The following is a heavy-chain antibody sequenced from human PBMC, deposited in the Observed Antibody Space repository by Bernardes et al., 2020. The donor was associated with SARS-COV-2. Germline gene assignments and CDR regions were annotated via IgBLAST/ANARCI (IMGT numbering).Heavy chain of an antibody. CDR1: GGSVSNSAYY. Sequence: SETLSLTCTVSGGSVSNSAYYWSWIRQHPGKGLEWLGYIYYSGTISYNPSLKSRLIISLDTSRNQFSLNLTSVTAADTAVYYCARESHYYWLGPWGPGTLVTVSS. CDR3: ARESHYYWLGP. D-gene: IGHD2-21*01. J-gene: IGHJ5*02. CDR2: IYYSGTI. V-gene: IGHV4-31*03.